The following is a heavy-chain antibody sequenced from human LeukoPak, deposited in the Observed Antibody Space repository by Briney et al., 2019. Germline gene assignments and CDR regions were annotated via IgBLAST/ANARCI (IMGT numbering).Heavy chain of an antibody. D-gene: IGHD6-13*01. CDR1: GGSVSSSNW. Sequence: SETLPLTCAVSGGSVSSSNWWSWVRQPPGKGLEWIGEIYHSGSTNYNPSLKSRVTISVDKSKNQFSLKLSSVTAADTAVYYCARDRAAAEDYYYGMDVWGKGTTVTVSS. J-gene: IGHJ6*04. CDR2: IYHSGST. V-gene: IGHV4-4*02. CDR3: ARDRAAAEDYYYGMDV.